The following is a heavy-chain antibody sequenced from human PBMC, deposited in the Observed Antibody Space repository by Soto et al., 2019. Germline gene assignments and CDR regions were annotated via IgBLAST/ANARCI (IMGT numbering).Heavy chain of an antibody. J-gene: IGHJ6*02. Sequence: SETLSLTCTVSGGSISSYDWSWIRQPPGKGLEWIGYIYYSGSTNYNPSLKSRVTISVDTSKSQFPLKLSSVAAADTAVYYCARDPGPLGLYFDPYHYYTMVVGGQVITVTVSS. D-gene: IGHD3-9*01. CDR3: ARDPGPLGLYFDPYHYYTMVV. CDR1: GGSISSYD. V-gene: IGHV4-59*01. CDR2: IYYSGST.